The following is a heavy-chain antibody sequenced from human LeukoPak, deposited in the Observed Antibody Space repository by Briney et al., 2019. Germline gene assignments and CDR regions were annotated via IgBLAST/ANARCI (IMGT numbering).Heavy chain of an antibody. D-gene: IGHD3-3*01. J-gene: IGHJ4*02. V-gene: IGHV1-69*13. CDR1: GGTFSSYA. Sequence: AASVKVSCKASGGTFSSYAISWVRQAPGQGLEWMGGIIPIFGTANYAQKFQGRVTITADESTSTAYMELSSLRSEDTAVYSCARDGSVENLEWPDFDYWGQGTLVSVSS. CDR2: IIPIFGTA. CDR3: ARDGSVENLEWPDFDY.